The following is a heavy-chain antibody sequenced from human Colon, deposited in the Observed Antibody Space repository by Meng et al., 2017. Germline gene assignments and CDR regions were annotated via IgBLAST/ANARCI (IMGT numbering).Heavy chain of an antibody. J-gene: IGHJ5*02. Sequence: QVQLKESGPGLVKPSQTLSLTCTVSGGSISSGDYYWSWSRQHPGKGLEWIGYFYFSGNTYYNPSLKSRVSISVDTSKNRFSLNLSSVTAADTAVYYCARYFYDSRGVTWFDPWGQGTLVTVSS. CDR2: FYFSGNT. V-gene: IGHV4-31*03. CDR1: GGSISSGDYY. D-gene: IGHD3-22*01. CDR3: ARYFYDSRGVTWFDP.